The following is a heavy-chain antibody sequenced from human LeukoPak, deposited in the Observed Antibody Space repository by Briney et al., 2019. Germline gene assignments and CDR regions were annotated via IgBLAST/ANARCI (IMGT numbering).Heavy chain of an antibody. V-gene: IGHV3-74*01. Sequence: PGGSLRLSCEGSGTSWMHWVRQVPGKGQVWVSRIKTDGSSTSYADSVKGRFTISRDNAKNTLCLQMNSLRAEDTAVYYCAAGDGVIMNYWGQGTLVTVSS. D-gene: IGHD3-10*01. CDR1: GTSW. CDR3: AAGDGVIMNY. CDR2: IKTDGSST. J-gene: IGHJ4*02.